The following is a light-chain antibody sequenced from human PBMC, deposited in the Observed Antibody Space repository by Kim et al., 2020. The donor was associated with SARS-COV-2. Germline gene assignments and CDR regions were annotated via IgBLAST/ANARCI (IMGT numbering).Light chain of an antibody. V-gene: IGKV1-27*01. CDR2: GAS. CDR3: ERYKSAPYT. Sequence: DIQMTQSPSSLSASVGDRVTITCRASQAISNYLAWYQQKPGKVPELLIFGASTLQSGVPSRFSGSGSGTDFTLTISSLQPEDVATYYCERYKSAPYTRGKGTKLEI. J-gene: IGKJ2*01. CDR1: QAISNY.